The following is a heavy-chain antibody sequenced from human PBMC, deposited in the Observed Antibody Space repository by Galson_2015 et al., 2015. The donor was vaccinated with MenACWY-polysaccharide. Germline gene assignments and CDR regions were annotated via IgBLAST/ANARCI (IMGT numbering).Heavy chain of an antibody. V-gene: IGHV3-48*02. Sequence: SLRLSCAASGFTFSSYSMNWVRQAPGKGLEWVSYISGSGTIYYADSVKGRFTISRDNGKNSLYLQMNSLRDDDTAVYYCARVLKGLVGATPDYWGQGTLVTVSS. J-gene: IGHJ4*02. CDR1: GFTFSSYS. CDR2: ISGSGTI. CDR3: ARVLKGLVGATPDY. D-gene: IGHD1-26*01.